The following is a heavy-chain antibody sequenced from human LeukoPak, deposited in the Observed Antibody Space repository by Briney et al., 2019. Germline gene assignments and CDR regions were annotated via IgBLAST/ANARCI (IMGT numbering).Heavy chain of an antibody. CDR1: GGSFSGYY. V-gene: IGHV4-34*01. CDR2: INHSGST. CDR3: ARATRHGSGYYVDY. J-gene: IGHJ4*02. D-gene: IGHD3-22*01. Sequence: PSETLSLXRAVYGGSFSGYYWSWIRQPPGKGLEWIGEINHSGSTNYNPSLKSRVTISVDTSKNQFSLKLSSVTAADTAVYYCARATRHGSGYYVDYWGQGTLVTVSS.